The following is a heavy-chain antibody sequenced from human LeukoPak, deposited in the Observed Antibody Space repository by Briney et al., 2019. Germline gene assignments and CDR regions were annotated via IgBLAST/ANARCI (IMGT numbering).Heavy chain of an antibody. CDR2: INHSGST. CDR1: GGSFSGYY. Sequence: SETLSLTCAVYGGSFSGYYWSWIRQPPGKGLEWIGEINHSGSTNYNPSLESRVTISVDTSKNQFSLKLSSVTAADTAVYYCARDSSSWGIAAAGDAFDIWGQGTMVTVSS. CDR3: ARDSSSWGIAAAGDAFDI. D-gene: IGHD6-13*01. V-gene: IGHV4-34*01. J-gene: IGHJ3*02.